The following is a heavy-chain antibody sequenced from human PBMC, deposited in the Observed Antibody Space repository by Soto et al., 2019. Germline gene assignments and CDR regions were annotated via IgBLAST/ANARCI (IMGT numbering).Heavy chain of an antibody. J-gene: IGHJ4*02. V-gene: IGHV6-1*01. CDR3: EKGDNLVHKTGYAFDH. CDR2: TYFRSKWYN. D-gene: IGHD5-12*01. Sequence: PSQTLSLTCAISGDSVSSNTASWNWIRQSPSRGLEWLGRTYFRSKWYNDYAVSVKSRIIINPDTSNNQFSLQLNSVTPEDTAVYFCEKGDNLVHKTGYAFDHWGQGIMVTVSS. CDR1: GDSVSSNTAS.